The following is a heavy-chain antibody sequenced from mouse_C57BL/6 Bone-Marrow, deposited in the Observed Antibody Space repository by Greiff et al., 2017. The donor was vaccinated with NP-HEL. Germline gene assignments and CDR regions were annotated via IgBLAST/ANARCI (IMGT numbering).Heavy chain of an antibody. V-gene: IGHV1-85*01. Sequence: QVQLQQSGPELVKPGASVKLSCKASGYTFTSYDINWVKQRPGQGLEWIGWIYPRDGSTKYNEKFKGTATLTVDTSSSTAYMELHSLTSEDSAVYFCARGYDGYPYYAMDYWGQGTSVTVSS. D-gene: IGHD2-3*01. CDR2: IYPRDGST. CDR1: GYTFTSYD. CDR3: ARGYDGYPYYAMDY. J-gene: IGHJ4*01.